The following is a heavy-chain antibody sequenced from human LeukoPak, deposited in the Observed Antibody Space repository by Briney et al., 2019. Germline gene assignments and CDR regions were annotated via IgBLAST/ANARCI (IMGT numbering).Heavy chain of an antibody. CDR1: GYTFTSYD. V-gene: IGHV1-8*01. J-gene: IGHJ4*02. CDR3: ARDSGEYYFDY. Sequence: VASVKVSCKASGYTFTSYDFNWLRQATGQGPEWMGWMNPNSGATGYAQKFQGRVTMTRSASINTAYMELTNLRSEDTAVYYCARDSGEYYFDYWGQGTLVTVSS. CDR2: MNPNSGAT. D-gene: IGHD2-15*01.